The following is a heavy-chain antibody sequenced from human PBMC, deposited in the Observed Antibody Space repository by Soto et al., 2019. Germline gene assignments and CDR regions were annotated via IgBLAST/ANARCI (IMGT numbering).Heavy chain of an antibody. D-gene: IGHD3-22*01. V-gene: IGHV4-39*01. J-gene: IGHJ6*02. CDR3: ASDYSGYSADPEYYGVEV. CDR1: GGSVTLTSYY. CDR2: VYYSGST. Sequence: PSETLSLTCSVSGGSVTLTSYYWGWIRQPPGKGLEWIGNVYYSGSTNYNPSLKSRVTISVDTSKNQFSLRLKSVTAADTAVYYFASDYSGYSADPEYYGVEVWGQGTTVTVSS.